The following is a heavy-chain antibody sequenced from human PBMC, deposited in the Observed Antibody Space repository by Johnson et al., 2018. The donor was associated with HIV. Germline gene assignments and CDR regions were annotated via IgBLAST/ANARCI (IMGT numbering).Heavy chain of an antibody. CDR3: ARGPGYNDGWGAFDI. J-gene: IGHJ3*02. D-gene: IGHD5-18*01. CDR2: IYSGGSTT. CDR1: GFTFSSNY. V-gene: IGHV3-66*02. Sequence: VQLVESGGGVVQPGRSLRLSCAASGFTFSSNYMSWVRQAPGKGLEWVSVIYSGGSTTYYADSVKGRFTISRDNSKNTLYLQMNSLRPEDTAVFYCARGPGYNDGWGAFDIWGQGTMVTVSS.